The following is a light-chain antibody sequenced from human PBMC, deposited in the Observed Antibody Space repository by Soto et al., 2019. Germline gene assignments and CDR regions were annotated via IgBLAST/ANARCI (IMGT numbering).Light chain of an antibody. Sequence: QLVLTQSPSASASLGASVKLTCTLSSGHSSYAIAWHQQQPEKGPRYLMKLNSDGSHSKGDGIPDRFSGSSSGAERYLNISSLQSEDEADYYCQTWGTGTVVFGGGTKLTVL. CDR1: SGHSSYA. J-gene: IGLJ2*01. CDR3: QTWGTGTVV. CDR2: LNSDGSH. V-gene: IGLV4-69*01.